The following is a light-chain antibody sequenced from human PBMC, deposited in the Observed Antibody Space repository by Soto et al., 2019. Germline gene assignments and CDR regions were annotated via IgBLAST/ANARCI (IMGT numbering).Light chain of an antibody. Sequence: QSVLTQPPSASGTPGQRVTISCSGSISNIGSNYVYWYQQLPGTAPKLLIYRNNQRPSGVPDRFSGSKSGTSASLAISGLRSEDEADYYCAAWDDSLSGPRVVFGGGTKLTVL. CDR1: ISNIGSNY. V-gene: IGLV1-47*01. CDR2: RNN. J-gene: IGLJ2*01. CDR3: AAWDDSLSGPRVV.